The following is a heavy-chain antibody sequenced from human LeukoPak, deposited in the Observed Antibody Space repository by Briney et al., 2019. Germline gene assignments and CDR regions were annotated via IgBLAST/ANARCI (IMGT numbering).Heavy chain of an antibody. CDR3: AYIAGLRFDY. Sequence: SETLSLTCSVSDDSVSSDRYYWSWLRQPPGKGLEWIGFNGVTEYNPSLKSRVTILGDTSKRQFSLTLSSVTTADTAVYYCAYIAGLRFDYWGQGVLVTVSS. CDR2: NGVT. CDR1: DDSVSSDRYY. D-gene: IGHD2-21*01. J-gene: IGHJ4*02. V-gene: IGHV4-61*01.